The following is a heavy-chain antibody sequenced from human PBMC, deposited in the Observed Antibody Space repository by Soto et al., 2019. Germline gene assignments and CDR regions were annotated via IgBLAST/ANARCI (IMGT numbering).Heavy chain of an antibody. J-gene: IGHJ4*02. CDR1: GFLLSYYA. V-gene: IGHV3-64D*06. CDR3: VRSTGSLDS. D-gene: IGHD1-26*01. CDR2: ISSNGDNT. Sequence: EVQLVESGGDLVQPGGSLRLSCSVSGFLLSYYAMHWVRQAPGKGLEYVSAISSNGDNTYYADSVKGRFIISRDISKNTLYLQMSSLRAEDTAVCSCVRSTGSLDSWGQGTLVTVSS.